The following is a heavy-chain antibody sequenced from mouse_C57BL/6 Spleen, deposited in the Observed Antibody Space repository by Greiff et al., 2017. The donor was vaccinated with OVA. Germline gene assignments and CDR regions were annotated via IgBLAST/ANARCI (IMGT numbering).Heavy chain of an antibody. J-gene: IGHJ2*01. D-gene: IGHD1-1*01. CDR2: IGPGSGST. CDR3: ARSHYYGSSYVDYFDY. V-gene: IGHV1-77*01. Sequence: VHLVESGAELVKPGASVKISCKASGYTFTDYYINWVKQRPGQGLEWIGKIGPGSGSTYYNEKFKGKATLTADKSSSTAYMQLCSLASEDSAVYFCARSHYYGSSYVDYFDYWGQGTTLTVSS. CDR1: GYTFTDYY.